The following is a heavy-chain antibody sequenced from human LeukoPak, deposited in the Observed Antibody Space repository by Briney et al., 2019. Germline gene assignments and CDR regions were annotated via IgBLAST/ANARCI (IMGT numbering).Heavy chain of an antibody. CDR3: AKVSSSERYYFDY. CDR1: GFTFSSYG. Sequence: GGSLRLSCAASGFTFSSYGMHWVRQAPDKGLEWVAFIRYDGSNKYYADSVKGRFTISRDNSKNTLYLQMDSLRAEDTAVYYCAKVSSSERYYFDYWGQGTLVTVSS. J-gene: IGHJ4*02. D-gene: IGHD6-6*01. CDR2: IRYDGSNK. V-gene: IGHV3-30*02.